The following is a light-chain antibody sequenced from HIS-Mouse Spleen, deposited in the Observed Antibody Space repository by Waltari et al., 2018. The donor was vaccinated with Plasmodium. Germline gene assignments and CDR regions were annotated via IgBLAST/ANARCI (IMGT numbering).Light chain of an antibody. Sequence: SYVLTQPPSVSVAPGQTARITCGGNNVGSKRVQWYQQKPGQAPVLGVYDDSARPSGIPERFSGSNSGNTATLTISRVEAGDEADYYCQVWDSSSDHPVFGGGTKLTVL. CDR2: DDS. CDR1: NVGSKR. J-gene: IGLJ2*01. V-gene: IGLV3-21*02. CDR3: QVWDSSSDHPV.